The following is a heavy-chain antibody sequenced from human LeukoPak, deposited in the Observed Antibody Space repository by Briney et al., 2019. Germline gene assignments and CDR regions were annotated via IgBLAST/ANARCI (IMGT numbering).Heavy chain of an antibody. CDR3: VRDSSVTRMDV. D-gene: IGHD4-17*01. V-gene: IGHV3-74*01. J-gene: IGHJ6*04. Sequence: PGGSLRLSCAASGFTFSSDWMHWVRQAPGEGLVWASRITNDASSTSYADSVKGRFTISRDNAKNTLYLEMSSLRAEDTAVYYCVRDSSVTRMDVWGKGTTVTVSS. CDR2: ITNDASST. CDR1: GFTFSSDW.